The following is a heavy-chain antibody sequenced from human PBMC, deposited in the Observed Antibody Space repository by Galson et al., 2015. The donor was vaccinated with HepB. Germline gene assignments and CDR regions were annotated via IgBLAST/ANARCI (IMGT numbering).Heavy chain of an antibody. J-gene: IGHJ4*02. CDR3: ARGSRWLVTYSFDY. D-gene: IGHD6-19*01. V-gene: IGHV1-3*04. CDR1: GYTFTNYG. CDR2: ISTDNDNT. Sequence: SVKVSCKASGYTFTNYGIHWVRQAPGQRLEWMGWISTDNDNTKYAQRFQGRVTVTSDTSASTAYMELSSLRSEDTAVYYCARGSRWLVTYSFDYWGQGTLVTVSS.